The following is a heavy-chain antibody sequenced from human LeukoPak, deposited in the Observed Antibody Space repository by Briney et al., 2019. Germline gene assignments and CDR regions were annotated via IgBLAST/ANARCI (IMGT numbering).Heavy chain of an antibody. CDR1: GGSIKGYY. J-gene: IGHJ4*02. D-gene: IGHD6-13*01. CDR3: GREEASGIRSIDS. V-gene: IGHV4-59*01. Sequence: SETLSLTCTVSGGSIKGYYWSWIRQPPGKGLEWIGYIYYSGSTNYNPSLKSRFTISLDTSTNQFSLRLSSVTTADTAVYYCGREEASGIRSIDSWGQETLVTVSS. CDR2: IYYSGST.